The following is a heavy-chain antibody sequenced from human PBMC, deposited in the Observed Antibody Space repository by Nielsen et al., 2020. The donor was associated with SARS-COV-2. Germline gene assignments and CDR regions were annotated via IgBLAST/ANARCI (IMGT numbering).Heavy chain of an antibody. Sequence: SVKVSCKASGFTFSNSAVQWVRQARGQRLEWIGWIVVGSGNTNYAHKFQERVTITRDMSTSTAYMELSSLSSEDTAVYYCARDPGSGVSDWFDPWGQGTLVTVSS. J-gene: IGHJ5*02. V-gene: IGHV1-58*01. D-gene: IGHD3-10*01. CDR3: ARDPGSGVSDWFDP. CDR2: IVVGSGNT. CDR1: GFTFSNSA.